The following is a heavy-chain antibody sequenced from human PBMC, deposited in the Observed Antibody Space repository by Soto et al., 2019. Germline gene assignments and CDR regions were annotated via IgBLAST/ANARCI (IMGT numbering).Heavy chain of an antibody. Sequence: GGSLRLSCAASGFNFSSYSMNWVRQAPGKGLEWVSSISSSSSYIYYADSVKGRFTISRDNAKNSLYLQMNSLRAEDTAVYYCARDPPYYYDSSGYYGSYWGQGTLVTVSS. J-gene: IGHJ4*02. CDR2: ISSSSSYI. V-gene: IGHV3-21*01. CDR1: GFNFSSYS. CDR3: ARDPPYYYDSSGYYGSY. D-gene: IGHD3-22*01.